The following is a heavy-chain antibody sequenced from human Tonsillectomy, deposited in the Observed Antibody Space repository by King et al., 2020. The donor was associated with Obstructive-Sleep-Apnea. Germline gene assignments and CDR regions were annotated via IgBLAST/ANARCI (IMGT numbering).Heavy chain of an antibody. D-gene: IGHD3-3*01. J-gene: IGHJ4*02. CDR1: GFTFSIYG. Sequence: VQLVESGGGVVQPGRSLRLSCAASGFTFSIYGMHWVRQAPDKGLEWVAFIRYEGSNKYYADSVKGRFTISRDNSKNTLYLQMNSLRAEDTAMYYCAKASAIFGVVSPFDYWGQGTLVTVSS. CDR3: AKASAIFGVVSPFDY. CDR2: IRYEGSNK. V-gene: IGHV3-30*02.